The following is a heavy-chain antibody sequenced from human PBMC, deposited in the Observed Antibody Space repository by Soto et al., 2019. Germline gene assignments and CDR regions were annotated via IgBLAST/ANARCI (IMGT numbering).Heavy chain of an antibody. CDR2: INPKNGGT. CDR3: AREEGTELDF. CDR1: GYTFTDAY. V-gene: IGHV1-2*02. D-gene: IGHD1-7*01. J-gene: IGHJ4*02. Sequence: QVRLVQCGAEVKKPGASVKVTCKPSGYTFTDAYIHWVRQAPGQGLEWLGWINPKNGGTKYAQKFQGRVTMTRDTSSSTAFMELSSLTSNDTAVYYCAREEGTELDFWGQGTLVTVSS.